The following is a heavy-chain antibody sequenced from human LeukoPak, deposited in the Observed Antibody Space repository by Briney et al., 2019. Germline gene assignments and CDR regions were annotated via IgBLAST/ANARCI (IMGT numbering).Heavy chain of an antibody. J-gene: IGHJ4*02. CDR3: ATETNGRHYDY. V-gene: IGHV3-21*06. CDR2: IGPTGSDR. Sequence: GGSMSLSCTASGLTFSTSGFNWVRQAPGKGLEWVASIGPTGSDRYHADSIRGRLTISRDNANNFLYLQMNSLRAEDTAVYYCATETNGRHYDYWGQGTLLTVSS. D-gene: IGHD1-14*01. CDR1: GLTFSTSG.